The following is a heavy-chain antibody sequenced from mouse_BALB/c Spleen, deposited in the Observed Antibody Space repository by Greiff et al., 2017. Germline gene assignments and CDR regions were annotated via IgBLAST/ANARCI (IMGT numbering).Heavy chain of an antibody. Sequence: EVKLVESGGGLVKPGGSLKLSCAASGFTFSSYAMSWVRQSPEKRLEWVAEISSGGSYTYYPDTVTGRFTISRDNAKNTLYLEMSSLRSEDTAMYYCARANLDGAMDYWGQGTSVTVSS. V-gene: IGHV5-9-4*01. CDR3: ARANLDGAMDY. J-gene: IGHJ4*01. CDR2: ISSGGSYT. CDR1: GFTFSSYA. D-gene: IGHD4-1*01.